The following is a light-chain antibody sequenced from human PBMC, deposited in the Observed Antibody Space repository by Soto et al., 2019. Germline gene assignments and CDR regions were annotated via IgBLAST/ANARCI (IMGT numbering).Light chain of an antibody. V-gene: IGKV3-15*01. J-gene: IGKJ5*01. Sequence: EIVMTQSPGTLSVSPGERATLSCRASQNILTNLAWYQQRPGQSPRLGIYGASTRAIDIPARFSGSGSGTEFTLTISSLQSEDFVVYYCQQYNNWPITFGPGTRLEIK. CDR2: GAS. CDR1: QNILTN. CDR3: QQYNNWPIT.